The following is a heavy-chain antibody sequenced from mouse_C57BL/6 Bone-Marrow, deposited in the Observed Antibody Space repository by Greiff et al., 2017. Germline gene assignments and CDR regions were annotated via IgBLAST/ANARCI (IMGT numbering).Heavy chain of an antibody. CDR3: ARRALSDFDY. J-gene: IGHJ2*01. CDR2: IHPNSGST. CDR1: GYTFTSYW. D-gene: IGHD3-3*01. Sequence: QVQLQQPGAELVKPGASVKLSCKASGYTFTSYWMHWVKQRPGQGLEWIGMIHPNSGSTNYNEKFKSKATLTVDKSSSTAYMQLNSQTSDDSAVYYYARRALSDFDYGGRGTALTVSS. V-gene: IGHV1-64*01.